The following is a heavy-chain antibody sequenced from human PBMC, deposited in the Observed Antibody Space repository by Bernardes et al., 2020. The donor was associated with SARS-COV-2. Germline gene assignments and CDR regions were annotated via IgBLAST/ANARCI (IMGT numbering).Heavy chain of an antibody. CDR3: AGGPYDHDGTAYSAIDY. Sequence: GGSLRLSCAASAFTVRNDYMSWLRQTPGKGLEWVSVIYSGGNTYYTDSVKGRFTISRHVSENTLYLHMNSLSSEDTAVYYCAGGPYDHDGTAYSAIDYWGQGSLVTVSS. V-gene: IGHV3-53*04. CDR1: AFTVRNDY. CDR2: IYSGGNT. D-gene: IGHD3-22*01. J-gene: IGHJ4*02.